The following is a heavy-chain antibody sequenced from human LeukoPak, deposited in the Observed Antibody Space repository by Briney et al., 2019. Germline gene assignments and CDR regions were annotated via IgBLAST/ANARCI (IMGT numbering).Heavy chain of an antibody. CDR2: INHSGSA. CDR1: GGSFSGYY. Sequence: SSETLSLTCAVYGGSFSGYYWSWIRQPPGKGLEWIGEINHSGSANYNPSLKSRVTISGDTSKNQFSLKLSSVTAADTAVYYCAGEPGYCSGGSCYGGWFDPWGQGTLVIVSS. J-gene: IGHJ5*02. V-gene: IGHV4-34*01. CDR3: AGEPGYCSGGSCYGGWFDP. D-gene: IGHD2-15*01.